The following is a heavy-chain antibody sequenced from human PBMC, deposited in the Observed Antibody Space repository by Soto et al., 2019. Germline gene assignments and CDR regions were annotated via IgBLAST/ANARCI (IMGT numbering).Heavy chain of an antibody. Sequence: QVQLQLSGPRLVKPSQTLSLTCAISGDSVSNNSAAWNWIRQSPSRGLEWLGRTYYRSKWYNDYAVSVKSQITVNPDTSKNHFSLQLNSVTPEDTAVYYCARAAYSSSWYFGYWGQGTLVTVSS. D-gene: IGHD6-13*01. J-gene: IGHJ4*02. CDR1: GDSVSNNSAA. CDR2: TYYRSKWYN. V-gene: IGHV6-1*01. CDR3: ARAAYSSSWYFGY.